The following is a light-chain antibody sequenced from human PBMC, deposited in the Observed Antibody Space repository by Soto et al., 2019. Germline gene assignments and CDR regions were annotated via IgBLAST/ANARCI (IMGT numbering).Light chain of an antibody. CDR3: QQYSDLPMT. J-gene: IGKJ5*01. V-gene: IGKV3-20*01. CDR2: GSS. Sequence: VLTKSQDTLSLSPGERATLSCRASQTLSPNYLAWCQQKPGHAHRLLIYGSSKRATGIPDRFSGSGSGTDFTLTISRLEPEDFGVYFCQQYSDLPMTFGQGTRLEIK. CDR1: QTLSPNY.